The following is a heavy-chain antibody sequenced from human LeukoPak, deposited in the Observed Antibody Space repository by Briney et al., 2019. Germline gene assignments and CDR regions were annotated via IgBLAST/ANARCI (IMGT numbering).Heavy chain of an antibody. CDR2: ISPTGSTT. J-gene: IGHJ4*02. D-gene: IGHD6-6*01. V-gene: IGHV3-74*01. CDR1: GFSFSGHW. Sequence: PGRSLRLSCTASGFSFSGHWMHWARHLSGKGLVWVSRISPTGSTTSYADSVKGRFTVSRDNAKNTLYLQVNNLRAEDTAVYYCARGPNSNWSGLDFWGQGTLLTVSS. CDR3: ARGPNSNWSGLDF.